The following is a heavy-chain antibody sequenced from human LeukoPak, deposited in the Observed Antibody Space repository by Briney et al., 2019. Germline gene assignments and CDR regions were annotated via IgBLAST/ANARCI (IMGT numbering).Heavy chain of an antibody. D-gene: IGHD3-22*01. CDR2: ITGGGDTT. Sequence: GGSLRLSCAASGFTFSSYAMTWVRQIPGKGLEWVSSITGGGDTTDYAVSVKGRFTISRDNSKDTLYLQMNSLRAEDRAIYYCARAYGYSGYYQLPIDYWGQGTLVTVSS. CDR3: ARAYGYSGYYQLPIDY. V-gene: IGHV3-23*01. J-gene: IGHJ4*02. CDR1: GFTFSSYA.